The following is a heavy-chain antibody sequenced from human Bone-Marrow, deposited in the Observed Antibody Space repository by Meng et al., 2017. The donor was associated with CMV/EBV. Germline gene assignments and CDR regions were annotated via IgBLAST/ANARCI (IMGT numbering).Heavy chain of an antibody. D-gene: IGHD3-3*01. J-gene: IGHJ4*02. CDR2: ISTYNGKA. V-gene: IGHV1-18*01. Sequence: ASVKVSCKASGYTFTSYGISWVRQAPGQGLEWMGWISTYNGKANYAQKFQDRVTMTTDTSTSIAYMEVRSLRSDDTAVYYCARKPWSGYYGDFDYWGQGTLVTVSS. CDR1: GYTFTSYG. CDR3: ARKPWSGYYGDFDY.